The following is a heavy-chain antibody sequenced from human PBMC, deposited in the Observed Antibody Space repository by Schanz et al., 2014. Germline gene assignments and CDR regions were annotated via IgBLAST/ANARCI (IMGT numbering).Heavy chain of an antibody. CDR1: GFTFSRYN. V-gene: IGHV3-21*06. CDR2: ISRSSGRV. CDR3: ARVRYDILADCYTECGFDS. Sequence: EVQLVESGGGLVKPGGSLRLSCAGTGFTFSRYNMNWVRQAPGRGLEWVSSISRSSGRVYYAYAVKGQVTISRDNAKTLDSVQMKSRRPEATAVDYCARVRYDILADCYTECGFDSWGQGTPVAVSS. J-gene: IGHJ4*02. D-gene: IGHD3-9*01.